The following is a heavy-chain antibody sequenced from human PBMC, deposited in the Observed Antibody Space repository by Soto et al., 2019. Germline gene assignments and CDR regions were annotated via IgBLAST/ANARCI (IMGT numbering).Heavy chain of an antibody. CDR2: ISYDESNK. D-gene: IGHD2-2*01. Sequence: GGSLILSCSASGFTFRSYAMHWVRQAPGKGLEWVAVISYDESNKNYADSVKGRFTISRDNSKNTMYLQMNSLRAEDTAVYYCEGYCSSSNCRFDYWGQGTLVTVSS. CDR3: EGYCSSSNCRFDY. J-gene: IGHJ4*02. CDR1: GFTFRSYA. V-gene: IGHV3-30-3*01.